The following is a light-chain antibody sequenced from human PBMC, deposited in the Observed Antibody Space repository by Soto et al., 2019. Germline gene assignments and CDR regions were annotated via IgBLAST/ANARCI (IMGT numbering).Light chain of an antibody. CDR1: QSISPW. V-gene: IGKV1-5*03. Sequence: DIQMTQSPSTLSASVGDRVTITCRASQSISPWLAWYQQKPGKAPKILIYKASSLESGVPSRFSGSDSGTEFPLTISSLQPDDFANYSCQQYKTYSRTFGPGTKLEIK. J-gene: IGKJ2*01. CDR2: KAS. CDR3: QQYKTYSRT.